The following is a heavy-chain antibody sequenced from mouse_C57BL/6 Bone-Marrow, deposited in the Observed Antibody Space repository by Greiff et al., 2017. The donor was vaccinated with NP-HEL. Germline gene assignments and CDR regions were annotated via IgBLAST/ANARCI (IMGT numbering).Heavy chain of an antibody. Sequence: EVQGVESGGGLVQPGGSLKLSCAASGFTFSDYGMAWVRQAPRKGPEWVAFISNLAYSIYYADTVTGRFTISRENAKNTLYLEMSSLRSEDTAMYYCARHGYDWYFDVWGTGTTVTVSS. CDR1: GFTFSDYG. CDR2: ISNLAYSI. V-gene: IGHV5-15*01. J-gene: IGHJ1*03. CDR3: ARHGYDWYFDV. D-gene: IGHD2-2*01.